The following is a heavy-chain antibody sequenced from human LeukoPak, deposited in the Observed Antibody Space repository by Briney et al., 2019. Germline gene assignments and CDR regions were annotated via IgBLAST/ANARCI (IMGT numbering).Heavy chain of an antibody. J-gene: IGHJ4*02. CDR2: INTNTGNP. CDR3: ARGTLTLGGVIVIEFDY. V-gene: IGHV7-4-1*02. D-gene: IGHD3-16*02. Sequence: GASVKVSCKASGYTFTSYAMNWVRQAPGQGLEWMGWINTNTGNPTYAQGFTGRFVFSLDTSVSTAYLQISSLKAEDTAVYYCARGTLTLGGVIVIEFDYWGQGTLVTVSS. CDR1: GYTFTSYA.